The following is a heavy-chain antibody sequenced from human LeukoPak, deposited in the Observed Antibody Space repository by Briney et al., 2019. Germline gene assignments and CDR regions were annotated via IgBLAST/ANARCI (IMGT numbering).Heavy chain of an antibody. Sequence: SETLSLTCAVYGGSFSGYYWSWIRQPPGKGLEWIGEINHSGSTNYNPSLMSRVTMSVDTSKNQFSLKLTSVTAADTAVYYCARQRVGYSSGWYPRWFDPWGQGTLVTVSS. CDR2: INHSGST. J-gene: IGHJ5*02. CDR3: ARQRVGYSSGWYPRWFDP. V-gene: IGHV4-34*01. CDR1: GGSFSGYY. D-gene: IGHD6-19*01.